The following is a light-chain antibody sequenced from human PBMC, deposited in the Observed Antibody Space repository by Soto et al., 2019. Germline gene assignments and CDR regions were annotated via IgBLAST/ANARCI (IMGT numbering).Light chain of an antibody. CDR1: SSNIGSNT. J-gene: IGLJ1*01. CDR2: SNN. CDR3: AAWDDSLNGYV. V-gene: IGLV1-44*01. Sequence: QAVRTEPRTACGTPGQRVTISSSGSSSNIGSNTVNWYQQLPGTAPKLLIYSNNQRPSGVPDRFSGSKSGTSASLAISGLQSEDEADYYCAAWDDSLNGYVFGTGTKVTVL.